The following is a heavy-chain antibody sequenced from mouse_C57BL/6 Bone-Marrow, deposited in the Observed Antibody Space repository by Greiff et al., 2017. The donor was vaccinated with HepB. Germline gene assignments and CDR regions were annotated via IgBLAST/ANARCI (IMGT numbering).Heavy chain of an antibody. J-gene: IGHJ3*01. CDR1: GFNIKDDY. V-gene: IGHV14-4*01. D-gene: IGHD3-2*02. CDR2: IDPENGDT. Sequence: EVKLMESGAELVRPGASVKLSCTASGFNIKDDYMHWVKQRPEQGLEWIGWIDPENGDTEYASKFQGKATITADTSSTTAYLQLSSLTSEDTAVYYCTTMVSSGYEGFAYWGQGTLVTVSA. CDR3: TTMVSSGYEGFAY.